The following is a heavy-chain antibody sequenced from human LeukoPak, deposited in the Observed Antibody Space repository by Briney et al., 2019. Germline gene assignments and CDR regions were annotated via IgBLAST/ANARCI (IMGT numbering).Heavy chain of an antibody. CDR1: GYTFTGYY. Sequence: GASVKVSCKASGYTFTGYYMHWVRQAPGQGLEWMGWINPNNGGTNYAQKFQGRVTMTRDTSISTAYMELSRLRSDDTAVYYCARAGGQYPFVYWGQGTLVTVSS. J-gene: IGHJ4*02. V-gene: IGHV1-2*02. CDR3: ARAGGQYPFVY. D-gene: IGHD3-16*01. CDR2: INPNNGGT.